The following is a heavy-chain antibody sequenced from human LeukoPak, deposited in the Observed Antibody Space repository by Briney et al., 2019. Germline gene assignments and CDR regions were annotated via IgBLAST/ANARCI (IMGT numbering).Heavy chain of an antibody. CDR1: GFTFNHFA. V-gene: IGHV3-23*01. CDR2: ISGSGGSP. J-gene: IGHJ4*02. Sequence: GGSLRLSCAASGFTFNHFAMNWVRQSPGKGLEWVSSISGSGGSPYYADSGKGRFTISRDNSKNTVYLQMNSLTAEDTAIYYCAKTLWFGAPPAYFDYWGQGALVTVSS. CDR3: AKTLWFGAPPAYFDY. D-gene: IGHD3-10*01.